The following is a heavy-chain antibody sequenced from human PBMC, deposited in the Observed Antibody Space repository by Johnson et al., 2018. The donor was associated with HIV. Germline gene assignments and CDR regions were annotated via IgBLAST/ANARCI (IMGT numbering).Heavy chain of an antibody. CDR1: GFTFSNYA. D-gene: IGHD2-15*01. J-gene: IGHJ3*01. V-gene: IGHV3-23*04. Sequence: VQLVESGGGVVQPGRSLRLSCAASGFTFSNYAMTWVRQSPGKGLEWVSTIRVSGDSTYYADSVKGRFTISREKSKNTLYVQMNSLRVEDTAVYYCARDLGRPDAFDVWGQGTMVTVSS. CDR2: IRVSGDST. CDR3: ARDLGRPDAFDV.